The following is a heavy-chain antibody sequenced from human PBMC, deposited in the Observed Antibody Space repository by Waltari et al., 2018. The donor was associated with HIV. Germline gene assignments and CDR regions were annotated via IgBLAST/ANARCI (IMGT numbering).Heavy chain of an antibody. CDR2: ISVYKGHT. J-gene: IGHJ6*02. D-gene: IGHD6-13*01. CDR3: ARGAAGYYYYVMDV. CDR1: GYTFTSYA. V-gene: IGHV1-18*01. Sequence: QVQLVQSGAEVKKPGASVKVSCKASGYTFTSYAISWVRQAPGQGLEWMGWISVYKGHTNYAQKLQGRVTMTTDTSTSTAYMELRSLRSDDTAVYYCARGAAGYYYYVMDVWGQGTTVTVSS.